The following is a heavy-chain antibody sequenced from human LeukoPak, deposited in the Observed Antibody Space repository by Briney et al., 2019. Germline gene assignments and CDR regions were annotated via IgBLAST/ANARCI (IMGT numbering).Heavy chain of an antibody. CDR1: GLTFSSHA. V-gene: IGHV3-64*02. Sequence: GGSLRLSCAASGLTFSSHAMRWVRQAPGKGLEYVSAIVSNGGNTYYADSVRGRFTISRDNSKDTVYLQMGSLRPEDTAVYYCARGGYYAASDIWGQGALVTVSS. CDR2: IVSNGGNT. D-gene: IGHD3-3*01. J-gene: IGHJ4*02. CDR3: ARGGYYAASDI.